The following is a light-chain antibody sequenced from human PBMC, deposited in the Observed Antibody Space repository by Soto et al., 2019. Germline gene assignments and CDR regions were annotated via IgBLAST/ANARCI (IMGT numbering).Light chain of an antibody. J-gene: IGLJ1*01. CDR2: EGS. V-gene: IGLV2-23*01. Sequence: QSVLTQPASVSGSPGQSITISCTETSSDVGSSNLVSWYQQHPGKTPKLIIYEGSRRPSGVSGRFSGSMSGNAASLTISGLQAEDEADYYCCSFARSSTSHVFGTGTKVTVL. CDR1: SSDVGSSNL. CDR3: CSFARSSTSHV.